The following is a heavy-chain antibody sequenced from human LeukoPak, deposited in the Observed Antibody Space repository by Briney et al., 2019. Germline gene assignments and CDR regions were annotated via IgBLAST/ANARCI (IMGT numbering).Heavy chain of an antibody. J-gene: IGHJ4*02. CDR1: GGSISSYY. CDR2: FYSGGSA. V-gene: IGHV4-4*07. CDR3: ARVYSGYDLPGSLANYYFDY. D-gene: IGHD5-12*01. Sequence: SETLSLTCTVSGGSISSYYWSWIRQPAGKGLEWIGRFYSGGSADYNPSLKSRVTMSVDTSKNQFSLKLSSVTATDTAVYYCARVYSGYDLPGSLANYYFDYWGQGTLVTVSS.